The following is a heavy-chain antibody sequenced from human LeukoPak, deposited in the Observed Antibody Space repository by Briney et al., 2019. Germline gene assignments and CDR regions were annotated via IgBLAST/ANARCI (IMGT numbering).Heavy chain of an antibody. CDR1: GFTVSSNY. Sequence: GGSLRLSCAASGFTVSSNYMSWVRQAPGKGLEWVSLLYPNGNIYYADSVKGRFTISRDNSENTLYLQMNSLRAEDTAVYYCARSYYDSTGYYIAILDYWGQGALVTVSS. V-gene: IGHV3-66*01. J-gene: IGHJ4*02. CDR3: ARSYYDSTGYYIAILDY. CDR2: LYPNGNI. D-gene: IGHD3-22*01.